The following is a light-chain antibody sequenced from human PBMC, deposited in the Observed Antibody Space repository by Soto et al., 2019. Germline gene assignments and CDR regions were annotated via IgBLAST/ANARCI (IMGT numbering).Light chain of an antibody. Sequence: QSVLTQPPSVSGAPGQRVTISCTGSSSNIGAGYDVHWYQQLPGTAPKLLIYGNSNRPSGVPDRFSGSKSGTSASLAITRLKAEDEADYYCQSYDSSLSTLIFGGGTKLTVL. J-gene: IGLJ2*01. V-gene: IGLV1-40*01. CDR1: SSNIGAGYD. CDR3: QSYDSSLSTLI. CDR2: GNS.